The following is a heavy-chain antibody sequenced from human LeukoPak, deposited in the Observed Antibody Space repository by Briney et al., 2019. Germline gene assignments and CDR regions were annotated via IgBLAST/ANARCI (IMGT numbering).Heavy chain of an antibody. CDR2: INPYNGNT. CDR1: GYTFTNYG. D-gene: IGHD6-13*01. V-gene: IGHV1-18*01. J-gene: IGHJ4*02. CDR3: ARVTGSSISSRSLLY. Sequence: GASVKVSCKASGYTFTNYGISWVRQAPGQGLEWMGQINPYNGNTNYAQRLQSRVTMTTDTSTSTSYMELRSLTSDGTAVYYCARVTGSSISSRSLLYWGQGTLVTVSS.